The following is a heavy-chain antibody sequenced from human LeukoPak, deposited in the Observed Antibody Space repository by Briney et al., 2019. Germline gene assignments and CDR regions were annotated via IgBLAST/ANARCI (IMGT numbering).Heavy chain of an antibody. CDR3: ARAAYNSSPDY. D-gene: IGHD6-6*01. J-gene: IGHJ4*02. CDR1: GFTFSHYW. CDR2: IVSEGSGT. V-gene: IGHV3-74*01. Sequence: GGSLRLSCAASGFTFSHYWMVWVRQTPERGLVWVSYIVSEGSGTSYADSVKGRFTMSRDNAKDTLYLQIDSLRTEDTAVYYCARAAYNSSPDYWGQGTLVTVSS.